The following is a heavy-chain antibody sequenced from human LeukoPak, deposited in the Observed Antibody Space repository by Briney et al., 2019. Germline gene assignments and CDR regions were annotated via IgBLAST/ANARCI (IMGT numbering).Heavy chain of an antibody. CDR3: ARDRLVYYGSGSSHAYYFDY. J-gene: IGHJ4*02. CDR1: GYSITSGYY. V-gene: IGHV4-4*07. CDR2: IYTSGST. Sequence: SETLSLTCTVSGYSITSGYYWSWIRQPAGQGLEWIGRIYTSGSTNYNPSLKSRVTMSVDTSKNQFSLKLSSVTAADTAVYYCARDRLVYYGSGSSHAYYFDYWGQGTLVTVSS. D-gene: IGHD3-10*01.